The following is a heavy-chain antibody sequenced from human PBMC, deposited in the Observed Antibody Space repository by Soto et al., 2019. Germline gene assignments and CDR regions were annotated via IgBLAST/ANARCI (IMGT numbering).Heavy chain of an antibody. J-gene: IGHJ4*02. CDR1: GYTFTSYT. CDR3: ARGDTMVRGVILDYFGY. D-gene: IGHD3-10*01. V-gene: IGHV1-3*04. CDR2: INTGNGNT. Sequence: QVQLVQSGAEVKKPGASVKVSCKASGYTFTSYTLHWVRQAPGQRLEWMGWINTGNGNTKYSQKFHGRVTITRDTSASTAYMKLSSLRSEDTAVYYCARGDTMVRGVILDYFGYWGQGTLVTVSS.